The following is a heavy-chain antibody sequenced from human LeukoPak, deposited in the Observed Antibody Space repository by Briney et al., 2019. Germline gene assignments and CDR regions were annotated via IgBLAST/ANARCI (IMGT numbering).Heavy chain of an antibody. CDR3: ATFINTMAVADIFDY. CDR2: INHSGST. Sequence: PGGSLRLSCAASGFTVSDNYMSWIRQPPGKGREWIREINHSGSTNYNPSLKSRVTISVDTSKNQFSLKLSSVTAADTAVYYCATFINTMAVADIFDYWGQGTLVTVSS. CDR1: GFTVSDNY. J-gene: IGHJ4*02. D-gene: IGHD6-19*01. V-gene: IGHV4-34*08.